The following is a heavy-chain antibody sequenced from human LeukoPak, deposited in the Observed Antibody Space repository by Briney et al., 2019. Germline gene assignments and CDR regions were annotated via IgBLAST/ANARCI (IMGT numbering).Heavy chain of an antibody. J-gene: IGHJ4*02. V-gene: IGHV1-2*02. CDR2: INPNSGGT. CDR1: GYTFAAYY. Sequence: GASVKVSCKAPGYTFAAYYMHWVRQAPGQGLEWMGWINPNSGGTNYAQQFQGRVTMTRDTSISTAYMELSRLRSDDTAVYYCARSDYGGNPVDYWGQGTLVTVSS. D-gene: IGHD4-23*01. CDR3: ARSDYGGNPVDY.